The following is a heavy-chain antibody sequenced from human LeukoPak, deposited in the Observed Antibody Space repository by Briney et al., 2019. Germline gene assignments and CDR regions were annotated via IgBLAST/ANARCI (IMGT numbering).Heavy chain of an antibody. CDR3: ARGIGVAAAGTISSYWYFDL. J-gene: IGHJ2*01. CDR1: GGSISSYY. V-gene: IGHV4-4*07. D-gene: IGHD6-13*01. Sequence: SETLSLTCTVSGGSISSYYWSWIRQPAGKGLEWIGCIYTSGSTNYNPSLKSRVTMSVDTSKNQFSLKLSSVTAADTAVYYCARGIGVAAAGTISSYWYFDLWGRGTLVTVSS. CDR2: IYTSGST.